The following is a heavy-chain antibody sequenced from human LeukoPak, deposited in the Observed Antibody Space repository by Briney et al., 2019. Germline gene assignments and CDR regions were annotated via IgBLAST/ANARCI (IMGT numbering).Heavy chain of an antibody. Sequence: GGSLRLSCAASGFTFSNYAMGWVRQAPGKGLEWVSAITSSSTHIYYTDSVRGRFTISRDNARSSLFLEMNNLRAEDTAMYYCARDEVAGIDLWGEGTLVIVSS. CDR3: ARDEVAGIDL. CDR2: ITSSSTHI. J-gene: IGHJ5*02. CDR1: GFTFSNYA. V-gene: IGHV3-21*04. D-gene: IGHD6-19*01.